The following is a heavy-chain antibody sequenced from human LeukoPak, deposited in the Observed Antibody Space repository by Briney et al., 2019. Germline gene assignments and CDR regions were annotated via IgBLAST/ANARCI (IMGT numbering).Heavy chain of an antibody. D-gene: IGHD3-10*01. J-gene: IGHJ5*02. CDR3: ARWFGTQYNWFDP. CDR2: INHSGST. Sequence: SETLSLTCAVYGGSFSGYYWSWIRQPPGKGLEWIGEINHSGSTNYNPSLKSRVTISVDTSKNQFSLKLSSVTAADTAVYYCARWFGTQYNWFDPWGQGTLVTVSS. V-gene: IGHV4-34*01. CDR1: GGSFSGYY.